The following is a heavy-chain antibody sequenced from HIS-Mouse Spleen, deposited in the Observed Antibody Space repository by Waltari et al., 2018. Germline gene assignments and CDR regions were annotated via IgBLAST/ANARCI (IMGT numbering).Heavy chain of an antibody. V-gene: IGHV4-59*01. CDR3: ARDEGYYDSSGYRAFDI. CDR1: GGSISSYY. J-gene: IGHJ3*02. D-gene: IGHD3-22*01. CDR2: IYYSGST. Sequence: QVQLQESGPGLVKPSETLSLTCTVSGGSISSYYWSWIRQPPGKGLEWIGYIYYSGSTNYNASLNSRVTISVDTSKNQFSLKLSSVTAADTAVYYCARDEGYYDSSGYRAFDIWGQGTMVTVSS.